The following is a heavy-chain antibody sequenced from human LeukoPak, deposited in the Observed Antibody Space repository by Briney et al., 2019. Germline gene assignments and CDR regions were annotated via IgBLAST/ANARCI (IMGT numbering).Heavy chain of an antibody. V-gene: IGHV1-69*13. D-gene: IGHD2-15*01. Sequence: SVKVSCKASGGTLSSYAISWVRQAPGQGLEWMGGIIPIFGTANYAQKFQGRVTITADESTSTAYMELSSLRSEDTAVYYCARDRGYCSGGSCYSGGYNWFDPWGQGTLVTVSS. CDR3: ARDRGYCSGGSCYSGGYNWFDP. CDR2: IIPIFGTA. J-gene: IGHJ5*02. CDR1: GGTLSSYA.